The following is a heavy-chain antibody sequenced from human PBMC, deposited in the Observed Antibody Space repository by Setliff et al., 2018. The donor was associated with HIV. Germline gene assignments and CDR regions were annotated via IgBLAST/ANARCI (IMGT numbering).Heavy chain of an antibody. CDR1: GFTFDDYT. Sequence: PGGSLRLSCAASGFTFDDYTMHWVRQVPGKGLEYVSAISSNGGSTYYADSVKGRFTISRDNAKNSLYLQMNSLTAEDTAVYYCARDVSWRVRTYIDYWGQGALVTVSS. D-gene: IGHD3-3*01. CDR3: ARDVSWRVRTYIDY. V-gene: IGHV3-64*04. CDR2: ISSNGGST. J-gene: IGHJ4*02.